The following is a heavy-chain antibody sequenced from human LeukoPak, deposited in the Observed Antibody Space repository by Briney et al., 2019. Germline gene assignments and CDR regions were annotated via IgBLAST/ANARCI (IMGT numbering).Heavy chain of an antibody. D-gene: IGHD3-9*01. Sequence: GASVKVSCKVSGYTFREYGIAWVRQAPGQGLEWMGWISAYNGNTNYAQKLQGRVTMTTDTSTSTAYMELRSPRSDDTAVYYCARDPGLYYDILTGYSQPDRGFDYWGQGTLVTVSS. CDR3: ARDPGLYYDILTGYSQPDRGFDY. CDR1: GYTFREYG. CDR2: ISAYNGNT. J-gene: IGHJ4*02. V-gene: IGHV1-18*01.